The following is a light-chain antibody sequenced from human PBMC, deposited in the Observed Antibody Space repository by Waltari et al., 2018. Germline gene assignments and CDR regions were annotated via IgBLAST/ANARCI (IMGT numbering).Light chain of an antibody. CDR1: SSNIGAGYD. Sequence: QSGLTQPPSVSGAPGQRVTISCQGSSSNIGAGYDVHWYQLLPGTAPKLLIYGNSNRPAGVPDRFSGSKSGTSASLAITGLQAEDEADYYCQSYDSSLSGSVFGGGTKLTVL. CDR3: QSYDSSLSGSV. CDR2: GNS. V-gene: IGLV1-40*01. J-gene: IGLJ2*01.